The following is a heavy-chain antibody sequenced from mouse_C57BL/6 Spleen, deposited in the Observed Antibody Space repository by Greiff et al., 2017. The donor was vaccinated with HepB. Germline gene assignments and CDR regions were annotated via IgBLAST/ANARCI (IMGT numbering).Heavy chain of an antibody. CDR1: GFSFNTYA. V-gene: IGHV10-1*01. J-gene: IGHJ1*03. D-gene: IGHD2-12*01. CDR3: VRHAYYSYWYFDV. CDR2: IRSKSNNYAT. Sequence: EVMLVESGGGLVQPKGSLKLSCAASGFSFNTYAMNWVRQAPGKGLEWVARIRSKSNNYATYYADSVKDRFTISRDDSESMLYLQMNNLKTEDTAMYYGVRHAYYSYWYFDVWGTGTTVTVSS.